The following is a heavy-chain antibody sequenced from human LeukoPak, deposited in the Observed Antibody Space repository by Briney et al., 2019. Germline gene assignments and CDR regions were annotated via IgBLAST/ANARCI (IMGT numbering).Heavy chain of an antibody. CDR1: GGTFSSYA. J-gene: IGHJ3*02. V-gene: IGHV1-69*05. D-gene: IGHD2-2*01. CDR3: ARLDIVVVTAANTPGDDAFDI. Sequence: SVKVSCKASGGTFSSYAISWVRQAPGQGLEWMGGIIPIFGTANYAQKFQGRVTITTDESTSTAYMELSSLRSEDTAVYYCARLDIVVVTAANTPGDDAFDIWGQGTMVTVSS. CDR2: IIPIFGTA.